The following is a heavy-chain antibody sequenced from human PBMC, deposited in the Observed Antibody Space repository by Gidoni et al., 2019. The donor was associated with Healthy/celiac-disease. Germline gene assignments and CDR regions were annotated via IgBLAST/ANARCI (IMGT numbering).Heavy chain of an antibody. D-gene: IGHD3-10*01. CDR3: ARDGGSGSFAFDV. J-gene: IGHJ3*01. V-gene: IGHV4-30-2*01. Sequence: QLQLQESGSGLVKPSQTLSLTCAVSGGPISSGGYSWSWIRQPPGKGLEWIGYIYQSGSTYYNPSLKSRVTISVDRSKNQFSLKLSSVTAADTAVYYCARDGGSGSFAFDVWGQGTMVTVSS. CDR2: IYQSGST. CDR1: GGPISSGGYS.